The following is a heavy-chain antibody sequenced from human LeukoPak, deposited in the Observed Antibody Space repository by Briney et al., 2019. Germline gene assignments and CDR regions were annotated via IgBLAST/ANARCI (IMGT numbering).Heavy chain of an antibody. CDR2: ISYDGSNK. D-gene: IGHD6-19*01. Sequence: GGSLRLSCAASRFTFSSYAMHWVRQAPGKGLEWVAVISYDGSNKYYADSVKGRFTISRDNSKNTLYLQMNSLRAEDTAVYYCARDRPVDYWGQGTLVTVSS. CDR3: ARDRPVDY. J-gene: IGHJ4*02. V-gene: IGHV3-30-3*01. CDR1: RFTFSSYA.